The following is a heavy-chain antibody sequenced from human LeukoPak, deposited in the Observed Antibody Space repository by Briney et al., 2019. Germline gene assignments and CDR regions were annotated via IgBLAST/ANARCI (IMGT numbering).Heavy chain of an antibody. D-gene: IGHD3-3*01. CDR2: IWYDGSNK. Sequence: PGGSLRLSCAASGFTLSSFGMHWVRQAPGKGLEWVAVIWYDGSNKYYADSVKGRFTISRDNSKNTLYLQMNSLRAEDTAVYYCARELPPGVTYYFDYWGQGALVTVSS. CDR1: GFTLSSFG. CDR3: ARELPPGVTYYFDY. V-gene: IGHV3-33*01. J-gene: IGHJ4*02.